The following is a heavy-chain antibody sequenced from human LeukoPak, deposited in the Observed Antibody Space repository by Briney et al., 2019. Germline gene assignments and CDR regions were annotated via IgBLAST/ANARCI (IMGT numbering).Heavy chain of an antibody. CDR3: ARAPRHTNSWYYFDY. V-gene: IGHV4-31*02. CDR1: GGSISSGDYY. CDR2: IYYSGDT. D-gene: IGHD2-2*01. J-gene: IGHJ4*02. Sequence: SETLSLTCTVSGGSISSGDYYWGWIRQHPGKGLEWIGYIYYSGDTYYNPSLKSRVTISMDTSGNQFSLKLSSVTAADTAVYYCARAPRHTNSWYYFDYWGQGTLVSASS.